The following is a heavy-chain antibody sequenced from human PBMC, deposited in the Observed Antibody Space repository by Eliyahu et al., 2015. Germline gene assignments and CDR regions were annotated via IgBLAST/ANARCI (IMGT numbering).Heavy chain of an antibody. CDR1: XFTFSSYE. CDR2: ISSSGSTI. Sequence: EVQLVESGGGXVQPGGSLRXSCAASXFTFSSYEMNWVRQAPGKGLEWVSYISSSGSTIYYADSVKGRFTISRDNAKNSLYLQMNSLRAEDTAVYYCARGIQGSMMSANWFDPWGQGTLVTVSS. CDR3: ARGIQGSMMSANWFDP. V-gene: IGHV3-48*03. D-gene: IGHD1-26*01. J-gene: IGHJ5*02.